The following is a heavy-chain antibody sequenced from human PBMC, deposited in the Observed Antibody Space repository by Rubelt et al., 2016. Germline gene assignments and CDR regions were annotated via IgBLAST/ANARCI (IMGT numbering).Heavy chain of an antibody. V-gene: IGHV3-21*06. CDR3: VRLINGYLDF. J-gene: IGHJ4*02. Sequence: EVQLVESGGDLVQPGGSLRLSCAASGFSFGIYSMIWIRQAPGRGLEWVSSIDNSGGRVFYADSVKGRFTNYRDNARNSLYLQMNSLRAEDTAVYHCVRLINGYLDFWGQGTLVSVSS. D-gene: IGHD2-8*01. CDR1: GFSFGIYS. CDR2: IDNSGGRV.